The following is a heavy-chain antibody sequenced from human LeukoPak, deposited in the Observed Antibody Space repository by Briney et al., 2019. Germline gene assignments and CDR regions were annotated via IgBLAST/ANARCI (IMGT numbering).Heavy chain of an antibody. CDR1: GFTVSNTY. CDR3: AKGSGSSCYSPCDY. V-gene: IGHV3-53*01. CDR2: IYSGGGT. D-gene: IGHD2-15*01. Sequence: GGSLRLSCAASGFTVSNTYMSWVRQAPGKGLEWVSLIYSGGGTYSADSVKGRFTISRDISKNTLYLQMNSLRAEDTAVYYCAKGSGSSCYSPCDYWGQGILVTVSS. J-gene: IGHJ4*02.